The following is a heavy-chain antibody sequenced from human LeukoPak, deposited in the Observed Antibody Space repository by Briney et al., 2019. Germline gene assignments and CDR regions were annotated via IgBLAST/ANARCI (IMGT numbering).Heavy chain of an antibody. V-gene: IGHV4-34*01. J-gene: IGHJ4*02. CDR1: GGSFSGYY. Sequence: SETLSLTCAVYGGSFSGYYWSWIRQPPGKGLEWIGEINHSGSTNYNPSLKSRVTISVDTSKNQFSLKLSSVTAADTAVYYCARDHPYDFWSGYSGALDYWGQGTLVTVSS. CDR3: ARDHPYDFWSGYSGALDY. CDR2: INHSGST. D-gene: IGHD3-3*01.